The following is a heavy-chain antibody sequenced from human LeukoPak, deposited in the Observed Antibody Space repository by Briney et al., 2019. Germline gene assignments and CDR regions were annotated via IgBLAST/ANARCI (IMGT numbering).Heavy chain of an antibody. D-gene: IGHD3-16*01. CDR1: GFTFSYYS. Sequence: PGGSLRLSCAASGFTFSYYSMNWVRQAPGKGLEWVSSISSSSSYIYYADSVKGRFTISRDNAKNSLYLQMNSLRAEDTAVYYCARGSNRGENFDYWGQGTLVTVSS. J-gene: IGHJ4*02. CDR2: ISSSSSYI. CDR3: ARGSNRGENFDY. V-gene: IGHV3-21*01.